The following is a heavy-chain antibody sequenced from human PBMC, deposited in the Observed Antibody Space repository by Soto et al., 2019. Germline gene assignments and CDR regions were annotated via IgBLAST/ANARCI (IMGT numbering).Heavy chain of an antibody. CDR1: GGTFSSYT. Sequence: QVQLVQSGAEVKKPGSSVKVSCKASGGTFSSYTISWVRQAPGQGLEWMGRIIPILGIANYAQKFQGRVTITADKSTSAAYMELSSLRSEDTAVYSCARGGEWLVLWGQGTLVTVSS. V-gene: IGHV1-69*02. J-gene: IGHJ4*02. D-gene: IGHD6-19*01. CDR3: ARGGEWLVL. CDR2: IIPILGIA.